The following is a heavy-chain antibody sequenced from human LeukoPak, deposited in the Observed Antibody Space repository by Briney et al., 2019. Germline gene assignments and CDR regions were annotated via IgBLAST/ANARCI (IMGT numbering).Heavy chain of an antibody. CDR1: GDSINSSDYY. V-gene: IGHV4-39*01. Sequence: SETLSLTCNVSGDSINSSDYYWGWIRQPPGEGLEWIGTIYYTGSTYYKPYLKSRLTISVDSSKSQFSLKMNSVTAADTGVYYCARHGNWDPFDYWGQGTLVTVSS. D-gene: IGHD7-27*01. CDR3: ARHGNWDPFDY. J-gene: IGHJ4*02. CDR2: IYYTGST.